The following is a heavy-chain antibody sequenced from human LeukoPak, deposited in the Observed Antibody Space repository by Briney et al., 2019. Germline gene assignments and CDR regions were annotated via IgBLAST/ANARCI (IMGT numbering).Heavy chain of an antibody. CDR3: ARDGVSGLRFLEWLFLAY. J-gene: IGHJ4*02. V-gene: IGHV3-66*01. Sequence: GGSLRLSCAASGFTVSSNYMSWVRQAPGKGLEWVSVIYSGGSTYYADSVKGRFTISRDNSKNTLYLQMNSLRAEDTAVYYWARDGVSGLRFLEWLFLAYWGQGTLVTVSS. CDR2: IYSGGST. D-gene: IGHD3-3*01. CDR1: GFTVSSNY.